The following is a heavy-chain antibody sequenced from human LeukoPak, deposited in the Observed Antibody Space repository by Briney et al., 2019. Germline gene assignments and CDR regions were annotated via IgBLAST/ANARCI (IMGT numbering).Heavy chain of an antibody. CDR1: GFTVSSNY. Sequence: GGSLRLSCAASGFTVSSNYMNWVRQAPGKGLEWVSIIYSGGSTFYADSVKGRFTISRDNSKNTPHLQMNSLRAEDTAVYYCARSNDAFDIWGQGTMVTVSS. J-gene: IGHJ3*02. CDR2: IYSGGST. V-gene: IGHV3-53*01. CDR3: ARSNDAFDI. D-gene: IGHD5/OR15-5a*01.